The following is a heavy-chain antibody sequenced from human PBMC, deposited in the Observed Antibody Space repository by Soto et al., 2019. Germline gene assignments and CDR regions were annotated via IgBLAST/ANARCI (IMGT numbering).Heavy chain of an antibody. V-gene: IGHV5-51*01. D-gene: IGHD6-13*01. Sequence: VQLVQSGAEVKKPGESLKISCKGSGYSFTTYRIGWIRQMPGKGLEWMGIIYPGDSETRYSPSFQGQVTISADKSKTTAYLQWSGLKASDTSMYYCARQRIEAAFDAFDIWGQGTMVTVSS. CDR1: GYSFTTYR. CDR3: ARQRIEAAFDAFDI. J-gene: IGHJ3*02. CDR2: IYPGDSET.